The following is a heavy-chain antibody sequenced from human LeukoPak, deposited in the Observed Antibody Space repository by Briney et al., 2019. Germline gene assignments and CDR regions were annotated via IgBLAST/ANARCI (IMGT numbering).Heavy chain of an antibody. CDR3: TTGIGIAARGADAFDI. CDR2: IKCKTEGGTT. D-gene: IGHD6-6*01. Sequence: GGALRLSRAASGFTLSNAWMSWVRQAPGKGLEGVGGIKCKTEGGTTDYAAPVKGRFTISRDDSTSTLYLQMNSLKTEDTAVYYCTTGIGIAARGADAFDIWGQGTMVTVSS. V-gene: IGHV3-15*01. J-gene: IGHJ3*02. CDR1: GFTLSNAW.